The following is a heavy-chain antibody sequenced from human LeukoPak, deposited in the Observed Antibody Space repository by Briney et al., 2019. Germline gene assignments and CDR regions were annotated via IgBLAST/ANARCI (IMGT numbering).Heavy chain of an antibody. Sequence: GGSLRLSCAASGFTFSSYGMHWVRQAPGKGLEWVAFIRYDGSNKYYADSVKGRFTISRDNSKNTLYLQMNSLRAEDTAVYYCAKGTVTSPGLMDYWGQGTLVTVSS. CDR2: IRYDGSNK. J-gene: IGHJ4*02. CDR3: AKGTVTSPGLMDY. CDR1: GFTFSSYG. V-gene: IGHV3-30*02. D-gene: IGHD4-17*01.